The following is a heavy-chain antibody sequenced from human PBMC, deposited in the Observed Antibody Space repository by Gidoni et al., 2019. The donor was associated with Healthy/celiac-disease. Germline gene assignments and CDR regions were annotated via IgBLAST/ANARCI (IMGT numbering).Heavy chain of an antibody. CDR2: IKQDGSEK. Sequence: EVQLVESGGGLVQPGGSLRLSCAASGFTFSSYWMSWVRQAPGKGLEWVANIKQDGSEKYYVDSVKGRFTISRDNAKNSLYLQMNSLRAEDTAVYYCARDQVDTAMVSDYFDYWGQGTLVTVSS. J-gene: IGHJ4*02. CDR1: GFTFSSYW. D-gene: IGHD5-18*01. V-gene: IGHV3-7*01. CDR3: ARDQVDTAMVSDYFDY.